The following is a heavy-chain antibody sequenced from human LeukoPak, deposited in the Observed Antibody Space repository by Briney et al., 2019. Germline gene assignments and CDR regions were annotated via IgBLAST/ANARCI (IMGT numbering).Heavy chain of an antibody. Sequence: GRSLRLSCAASGFTFSSYGMHWVRQAPGKGLEWVAVISYDGTNKYCADSVKGRFTISRDNSKNTLDLQMNSLRAEDTAVYYCAKVAVAGKHYFDYWGQGTLVTVSS. D-gene: IGHD6-19*01. J-gene: IGHJ4*02. CDR1: GFTFSSYG. CDR2: ISYDGTNK. CDR3: AKVAVAGKHYFDY. V-gene: IGHV3-30*18.